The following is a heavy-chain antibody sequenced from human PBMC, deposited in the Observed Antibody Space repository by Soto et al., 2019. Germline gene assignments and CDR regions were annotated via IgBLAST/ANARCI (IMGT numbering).Heavy chain of an antibody. J-gene: IGHJ6*03. CDR2: IDKVGTDS. D-gene: IGHD3-10*01. Sequence: EVQLVESGGGLVQPGGSLRLSCAASEFTFSGRSVHWVRQAPGKGLVWVSGIDKVGTDSTYADSVKGRFSSSRDNAKNTVYLQMNSLRVEATAVYYCARGWFGPDVWGKGTTVTVSS. CDR1: EFTFSGRS. V-gene: IGHV3-74*01. CDR3: ARGWFGPDV.